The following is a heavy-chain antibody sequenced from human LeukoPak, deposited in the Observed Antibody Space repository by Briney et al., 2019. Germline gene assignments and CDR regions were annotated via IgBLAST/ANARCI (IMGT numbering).Heavy chain of an antibody. J-gene: IGHJ4*02. Sequence: SETLSLTCAVYGGCFSGYYWSWIRQPPGKGLEWIGEINHSGSTNYNPSLKSRVTISVDTSKNQFSLKLSSVTAADTAVYYCARVGGGSGSSFDYWGQGTLVTVSS. D-gene: IGHD3-10*01. CDR2: INHSGST. V-gene: IGHV4-34*01. CDR1: GGCFSGYY. CDR3: ARVGGGSGSSFDY.